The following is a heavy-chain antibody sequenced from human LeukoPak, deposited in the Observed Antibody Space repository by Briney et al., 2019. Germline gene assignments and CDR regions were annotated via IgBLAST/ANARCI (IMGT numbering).Heavy chain of an antibody. CDR3: ARAGSSWYNFGPFDY. CDR1: GGSFSGYY. D-gene: IGHD6-13*01. V-gene: IGHV4-34*01. J-gene: IGHJ4*02. CDR2: INHSGST. Sequence: SETLSLTCAVYGGSFSGYYWSWIRQPPGKGLEWIGEINHSGSTNYNPSLKSRVTISVDTSKNQFSLKLSSVTAADTAVYYCARAGSSWYNFGPFDYRGQGTLVTVSS.